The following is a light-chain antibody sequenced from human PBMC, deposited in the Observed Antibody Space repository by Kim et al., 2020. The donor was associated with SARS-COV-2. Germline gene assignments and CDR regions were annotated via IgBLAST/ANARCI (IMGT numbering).Light chain of an antibody. V-gene: IGKV1-9*01. Sequence: IQLTQSPSSLSASVGDRVTITCRASQDISSHLAWYQQKPGKAPHLLIYISSTLQSGVPSRFSGSGSGTDFTLTISSLQPEDFAAYYCQQLNVYPLIFGGGTKVDIK. CDR3: QQLNVYPLI. CDR2: ISS. CDR1: QDISSH. J-gene: IGKJ4*01.